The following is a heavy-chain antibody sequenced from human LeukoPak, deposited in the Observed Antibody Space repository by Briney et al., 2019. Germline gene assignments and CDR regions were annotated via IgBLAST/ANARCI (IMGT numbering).Heavy chain of an antibody. J-gene: IGHJ6*03. V-gene: IGHV3-23*01. D-gene: IGHD3-22*01. CDR1: GFTFTTYS. Sequence: GGSLRLSCAASGFTFTTYSMTWVRQAPGKGLEWVSVISGDGGHTYYADSVKGRFTISRDNSKNMLYLQMNSLRAEDTAVYYCAKDLTMIPMDVWGKGTTVTVSS. CDR3: AKDLTMIPMDV. CDR2: ISGDGGHT.